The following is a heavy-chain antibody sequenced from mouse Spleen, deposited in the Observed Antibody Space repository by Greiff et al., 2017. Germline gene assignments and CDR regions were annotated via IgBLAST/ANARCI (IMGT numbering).Heavy chain of an antibody. J-gene: IGHJ3*01. CDR2: ISSGGDYI. V-gene: IGHV5-9-1*02. CDR3: TVDSSSWFAY. CDR1: GFTFSSYA. D-gene: IGHD3-2*02. Sequence: EVMLVESGEGLVKPGGSLKLSCAASGFTFSSYAMSWVRQTPEKRLEWVAYISSGGDYIYYADTVKGRFTISRDNARNTLYLQMSSLKSEETAMYYCTVDSSSWFAYWGQGTLVTVSA.